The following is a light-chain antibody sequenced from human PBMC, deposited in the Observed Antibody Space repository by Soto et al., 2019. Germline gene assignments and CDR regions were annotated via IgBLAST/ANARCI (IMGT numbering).Light chain of an antibody. CDR3: QQYEKWPIT. V-gene: IGKV3-15*01. CDR1: QSVSSN. Sequence: EIVMTQSPATLSVSPGERATLSCRASQSVSSNLAWYQQKPGQAPRLLIYGASTRATSIPARFSGSGSGTEFTLTISSLQSADFAVYYCQQYEKWPITFGQGTRLEIK. CDR2: GAS. J-gene: IGKJ5*01.